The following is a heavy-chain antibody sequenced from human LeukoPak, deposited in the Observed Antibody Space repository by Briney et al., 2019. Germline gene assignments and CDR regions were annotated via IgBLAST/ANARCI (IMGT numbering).Heavy chain of an antibody. CDR1: GFTFSNYA. Sequence: AGGSLRLSCAASGFTFSNYAMNWVRQAPGKGLEWVSAISGSGGSTYYADSVKGRFTISRDNSKNTLYLQMNSLRAEDTAVYYCAKAKRDSSGYYFDYWGQGTLVTVSS. CDR2: ISGSGGST. CDR3: AKAKRDSSGYYFDY. J-gene: IGHJ4*02. V-gene: IGHV3-23*01. D-gene: IGHD3-22*01.